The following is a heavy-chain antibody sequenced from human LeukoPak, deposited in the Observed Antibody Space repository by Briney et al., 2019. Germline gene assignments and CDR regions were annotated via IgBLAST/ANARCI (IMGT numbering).Heavy chain of an antibody. Sequence: SVKVSCKASGGTFSSYAISWVRQAPGQGLEWMGGIIPIFGTANYAQKFQGRVTITTDESTSTAYMVLSSLRSEDTAVYYCARGDVGYGPYFDYWGQGTLVTVSS. CDR2: IIPIFGTA. CDR1: GGTFSSYA. D-gene: IGHD4-17*01. V-gene: IGHV1-69*05. CDR3: ARGDVGYGPYFDY. J-gene: IGHJ4*02.